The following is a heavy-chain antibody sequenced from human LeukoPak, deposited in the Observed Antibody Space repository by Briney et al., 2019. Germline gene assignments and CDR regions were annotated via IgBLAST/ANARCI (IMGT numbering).Heavy chain of an antibody. CDR1: GGSISSYY. Sequence: SETLSLTCTVSGGSISSYYWSWIRQPAGKGLEWIGRIYTSGSTNYNPSLKSRVTMSVDTSKNQFSLKLSSVTAADTAVYYCARDRVKGYSSSWDGYYYYMDGWGKGTTVTVSS. V-gene: IGHV4-4*07. CDR2: IYTSGST. CDR3: ARDRVKGYSSSWDGYYYYMDG. D-gene: IGHD6-13*01. J-gene: IGHJ6*03.